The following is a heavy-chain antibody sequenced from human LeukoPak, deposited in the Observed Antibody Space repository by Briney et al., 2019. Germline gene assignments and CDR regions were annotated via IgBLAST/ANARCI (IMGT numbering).Heavy chain of an antibody. CDR3: ARDVRAGRSDAFDI. J-gene: IGHJ3*02. CDR2: IYPNRGGT. V-gene: IGHV1-2*02. CDR1: GYSFTDYY. Sequence: ASVKVSCKASGYSFTDYYIHWVRQAPGQGGEWMGWIYPNRGGTNYAQKFQDRVTMTSDTSISTAYMELSSLTSDDTAVYYCARDVRAGRSDAFDIWGQGTTVTVSS.